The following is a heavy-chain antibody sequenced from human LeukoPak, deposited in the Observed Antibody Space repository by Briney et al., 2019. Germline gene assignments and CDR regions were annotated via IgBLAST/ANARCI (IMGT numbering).Heavy chain of an antibody. V-gene: IGHV3-53*01. CDR1: GFTFSNYW. D-gene: IGHD4/OR15-4a*01. J-gene: IGHJ4*02. CDR3: ARRAGAYSHPYDY. CDR2: IYSGST. Sequence: GGSLRLSCEVSGFTFSNYWMMWVRQAPGKGLEWVSFIYSGSTHYSDSVKGRFTISRDNSKNTLYLQMNSLRAEDTAVYYCARRAGAYSHPYDYWGQGTLVTVSS.